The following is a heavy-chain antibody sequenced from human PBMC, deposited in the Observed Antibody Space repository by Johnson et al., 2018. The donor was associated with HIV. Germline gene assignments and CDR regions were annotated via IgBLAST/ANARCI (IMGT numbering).Heavy chain of an antibody. CDR3: AKFSAWGSGYYAFDI. CDR2: ICWTSGSI. V-gene: IGHV3-9*01. D-gene: IGHD3-22*01. J-gene: IGHJ3*02. CDR1: GFTFDDYA. Sequence: VQLVESGGGLVQPGRSLRLSCAASGFTFDDYAMHWVRQAPGKGLEWVSGICWTSGSIGYADSVKGRFPIPRDNAKHSLYLQLNSLVAEDTAIYYCAKFSAWGSGYYAFDIWGQGTIVTVSS.